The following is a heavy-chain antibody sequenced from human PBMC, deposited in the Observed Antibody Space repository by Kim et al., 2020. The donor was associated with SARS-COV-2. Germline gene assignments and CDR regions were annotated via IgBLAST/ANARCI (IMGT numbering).Heavy chain of an antibody. V-gene: IGHV3-15*01. CDR1: GFTFSNAW. CDR2: IKSKTDGGTT. Sequence: GGSLRLSWAASGFTFSNAWMSWVRQAPGKGLEWVGRIKSKTDGGTTDYAAPVKGRFTISRDDSKNTLYLQMNSLKTEDTAVYYCTTSQTRVGILEWFITPWYYMDVWGKGTTVTVSS. D-gene: IGHD3-3*01. CDR3: TTSQTRVGILEWFITPWYYMDV. J-gene: IGHJ6*03.